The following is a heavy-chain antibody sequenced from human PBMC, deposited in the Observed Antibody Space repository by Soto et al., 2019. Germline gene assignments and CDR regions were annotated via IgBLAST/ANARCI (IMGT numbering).Heavy chain of an antibody. Sequence: TLSLTCTVSGGSISSSSYYWGWIRQPPGKGLEWIGSIYYSGSTYYNPSLKSRVTISVDTSKNQFSLKLSSVTAADTAVYYCARSPGYYYDSSGFNGTIDYWGQGTLVTVSS. CDR3: ARSPGYYYDSSGFNGTIDY. CDR2: IYYSGST. CDR1: GGSISSSSYY. J-gene: IGHJ4*02. D-gene: IGHD3-22*01. V-gene: IGHV4-39*01.